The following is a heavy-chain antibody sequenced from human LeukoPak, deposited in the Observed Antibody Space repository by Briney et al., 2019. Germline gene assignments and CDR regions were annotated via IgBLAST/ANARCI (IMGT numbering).Heavy chain of an antibody. CDR3: ARDGHRRCHYDCSGREDAFDI. CDR1: GYTFTSYA. CDR2: INTNTGNP. Sequence: ASVKVSCKASGYTFTSYAMNWVRQAPGQGLEWMGWINTNTGNPTYAQGFTGRFVFSLDTSVSTAYLQISSLKAEDTAVYYCARDGHRRCHYDCSGREDAFDIWGQGTMVTVSS. D-gene: IGHD3-22*01. J-gene: IGHJ3*02. V-gene: IGHV7-4-1*02.